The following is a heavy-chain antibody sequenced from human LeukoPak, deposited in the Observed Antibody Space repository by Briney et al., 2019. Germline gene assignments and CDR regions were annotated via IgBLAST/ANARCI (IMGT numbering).Heavy chain of an antibody. CDR1: GFTFSSYW. CDR3: ARDYFDGSDYYSGFDY. J-gene: IGHJ4*02. D-gene: IGHD3-22*01. CDR2: VKQDGSEK. V-gene: IGHV3-7*01. Sequence: PGGSLRLSCAASGFTFSSYWVSWVRQAPGKGLEWVANVKQDGSEKYYVDSVKGRFTISRDNAKNSLFLQMYSLRAEDTAVYYCARDYFDGSDYYSGFDYWGQGTPVTVSS.